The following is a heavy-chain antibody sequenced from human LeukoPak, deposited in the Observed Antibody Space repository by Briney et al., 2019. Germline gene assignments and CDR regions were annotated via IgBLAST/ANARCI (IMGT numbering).Heavy chain of an antibody. CDR3: ARNSITIFGVVIS. D-gene: IGHD3-3*01. CDR2: IDRNGDST. J-gene: IGHJ5*02. CDR1: GFTLDDYG. Sequence: GGSLRLSCAASGFTLDDYGMSWVRQAPGKGLEWVSGIDRNGDSTGYADSVEGRFTISRDNAKNSLYLQMNSLRAEDTAVYYCARNSITIFGVVISWGQGTLVTVSS. V-gene: IGHV3-20*04.